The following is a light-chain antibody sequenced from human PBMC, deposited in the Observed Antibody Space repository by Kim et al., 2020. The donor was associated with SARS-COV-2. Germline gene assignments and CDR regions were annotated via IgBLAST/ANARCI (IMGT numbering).Light chain of an antibody. Sequence: ASVGDRVNITCRASQSIVVWLAWYQQKPGKAPKLVIYKASSLESGVPSRFSGSGSGTEFTLTISSMHPDDLGTYFCQQYSNYPLTFGGGTKVDIK. V-gene: IGKV1-5*03. CDR2: KAS. CDR3: QQYSNYPLT. CDR1: QSIVVW. J-gene: IGKJ4*01.